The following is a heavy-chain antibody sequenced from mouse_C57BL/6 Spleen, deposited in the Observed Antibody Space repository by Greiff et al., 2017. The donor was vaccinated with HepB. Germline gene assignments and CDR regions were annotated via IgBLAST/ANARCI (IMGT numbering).Heavy chain of an antibody. V-gene: IGHV5-6*01. CDR1: GFTFSSYG. D-gene: IGHD2-4*01. Sequence: EVQLVESGGDLVKPGGSLKLSCAASGFTFSSYGMSWVRQTPDKRLEWVATISSGGSYTYYPDSVKGRFTISRDNAKNTLYLQMSSLESEDTAMYYCARIYDYDFDYWGQGTTLTVSS. CDR3: ARIYDYDFDY. J-gene: IGHJ2*01. CDR2: ISSGGSYT.